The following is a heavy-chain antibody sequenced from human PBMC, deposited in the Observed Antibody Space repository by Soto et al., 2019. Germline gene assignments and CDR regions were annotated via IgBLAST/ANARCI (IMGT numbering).Heavy chain of an antibody. CDR1: GGSLSGFP. CDR3: VRGPYNYNSRYFDY. V-gene: IGHV4-34*01. D-gene: IGHD1-1*01. Sequence: PSETLSLTCSVSGGSLSGFPWIWIRQPPGKGLEWVAEINHSGITNYNPSVESRVSMSVDTSKNQFSLRLYSVTAADTAVYYCVRGPYNYNSRYFDYWGQGTLVTVSS. CDR2: INHSGIT. J-gene: IGHJ4*02.